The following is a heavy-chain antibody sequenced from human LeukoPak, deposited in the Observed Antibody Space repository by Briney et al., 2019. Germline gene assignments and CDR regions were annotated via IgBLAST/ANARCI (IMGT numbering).Heavy chain of an antibody. CDR1: GFTFSNAG. D-gene: IGHD2-21*02. CDR2: IWYDGSNK. CDR3: ARVRGCGGDCYYIDY. Sequence: PGGSLRLSCAASGFTFSNAGMHWVRQAPGKGLEWVAVIWYDGSNKYYADSVKGRFTISRDNSKNTLYLQMNSLRAEDTAVYYCARVRGCGGDCYYIDYWGQGTLVTVSS. V-gene: IGHV3-33*08. J-gene: IGHJ4*02.